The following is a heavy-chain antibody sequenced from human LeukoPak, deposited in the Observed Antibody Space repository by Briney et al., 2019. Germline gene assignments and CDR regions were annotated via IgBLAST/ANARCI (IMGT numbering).Heavy chain of an antibody. Sequence: GGSLRLSCAASGFSFSSYGMHWVRQAPGKGLEWVTVIWYDGSNKYYAESVKGRFTISRDNSKNTLYLQMNSLRAEDTAVYYCAKDHPVYDSSGYYPFDYWGQGTLVTVSS. CDR3: AKDHPVYDSSGYYPFDY. CDR2: IWYDGSNK. J-gene: IGHJ4*02. V-gene: IGHV3-33*06. CDR1: GFSFSSYG. D-gene: IGHD3-22*01.